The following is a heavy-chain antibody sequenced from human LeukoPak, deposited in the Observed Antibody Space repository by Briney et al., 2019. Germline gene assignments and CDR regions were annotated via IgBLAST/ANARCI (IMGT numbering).Heavy chain of an antibody. CDR2: IYYSGST. V-gene: IGHV4-59*12. CDR1: GGSISAYS. CDR3: AREFDYFDY. Sequence: SETLSLTCAVSGGSISAYSWSWIRRPPGKGVEWVGLIYYSGSTNYNPSLQSRVTISMDTSKTWFSLNLTSVTAADTAVYYCAREFDYFDYWGQGTLVTVSS. J-gene: IGHJ4*02.